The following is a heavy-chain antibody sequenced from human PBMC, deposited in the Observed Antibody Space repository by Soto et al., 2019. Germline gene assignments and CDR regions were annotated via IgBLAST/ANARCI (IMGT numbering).Heavy chain of an antibody. D-gene: IGHD6-6*01. CDR3: TRGGWYSSSSVTSPYYYYYGMDV. CDR2: ISYDGSNK. Sequence: GGSLRLSCAASGFTFSSYAMHWVRQAPGKGLEWVAVISYDGSNKYYADSVKGRFTISRDNSKNTLYLQMNSLRAEDTAVYYCTRGGWYSSSSVTSPYYYYYGMDVWGQGTTVTVSS. CDR1: GFTFSSYA. V-gene: IGHV3-30-3*01. J-gene: IGHJ6*02.